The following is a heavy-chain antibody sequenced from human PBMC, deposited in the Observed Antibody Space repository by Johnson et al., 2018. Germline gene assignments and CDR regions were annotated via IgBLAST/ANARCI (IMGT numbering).Heavy chain of an antibody. D-gene: IGHD1-7*01. CDR2: INRSGST. V-gene: IGHV4-34*01. Sequence: QVQLQQWGAGLLKPSETLSLTCAVYGGSFSGYYWSWIRQPPGKGLEWLGEINRSGSTNYQPSLKSRVTISVDTSNNQFSLKLTSVTAADTAVYYCARYGTTNAFDIWGQGTMVTVSS. CDR3: ARYGTTNAFDI. CDR1: GGSFSGYY. J-gene: IGHJ3*02.